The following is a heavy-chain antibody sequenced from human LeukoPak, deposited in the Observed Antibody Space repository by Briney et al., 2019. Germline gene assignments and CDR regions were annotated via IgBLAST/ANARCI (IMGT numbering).Heavy chain of an antibody. CDR2: INHSGST. D-gene: IGHD2-8*01. CDR1: GGSFSGCY. V-gene: IGHV4-34*01. J-gene: IGHJ4*02. CDR3: ARRLCTNGVCYTPSLDY. Sequence: PSETLSLTCAVYGGSFSGCYWSWIRQPPGKGLEWIGEINHSGSTNYNPSLKSRVTISVDTSKNQFSLKLSSVTAADTAVYYCARRLCTNGVCYTPSLDYWGQGTLVTVSS.